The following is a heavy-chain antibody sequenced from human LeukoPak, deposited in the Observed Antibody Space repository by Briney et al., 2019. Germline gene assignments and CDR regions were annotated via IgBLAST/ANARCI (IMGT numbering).Heavy chain of an antibody. V-gene: IGHV3-49*03. D-gene: IGHD6-19*01. CDR2: ISGGTT. CDR1: GFTFGDYL. Sequence: QPGGSLRLSCTASGFTFGDYLMSWFRQAPGKGLEWIGFISGGTTEYAASVKGRFTILRDDSTSIAYLQMNSLTTEDTTVYYCSRGSGWLSVYWGQGALVTVSS. CDR3: SRGSGWLSVY. J-gene: IGHJ4*02.